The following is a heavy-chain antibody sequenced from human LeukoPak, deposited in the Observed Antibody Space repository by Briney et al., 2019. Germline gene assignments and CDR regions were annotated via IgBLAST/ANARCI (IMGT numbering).Heavy chain of an antibody. D-gene: IGHD2-2*01. CDR3: ARGYCSSTSCNFDY. CDR2: INPNSGGT. CDR1: GYTFTSYY. Sequence: ASVKVSCKASGYTFTSYYMHWVRQAPGQGLEWMGWINPNSGGTNYAQKFQGWVTMTRDTSISTAYMELSRLRSDDTAVYYCARGYCSSTSCNFDYWGQGTLVTVSS. V-gene: IGHV1-2*04. J-gene: IGHJ4*02.